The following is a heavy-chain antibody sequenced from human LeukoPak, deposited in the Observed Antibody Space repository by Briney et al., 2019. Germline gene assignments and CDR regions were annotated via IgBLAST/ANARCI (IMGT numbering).Heavy chain of an antibody. J-gene: IGHJ6*03. CDR1: GYTFTSYD. CDR2: MNPNSGNT. Sequence: ASVKVSCKASGYTFTSYDINWVRQATGQGLEWMGWMNPNSGNTGYAQKFQGRVTMTRNTSISTAYMELSSLRSEDTAVYYCARVYSSSHRGYYYYMDVWGKGTTVTVSS. V-gene: IGHV1-8*01. D-gene: IGHD6-6*01. CDR3: ARVYSSSHRGYYYYMDV.